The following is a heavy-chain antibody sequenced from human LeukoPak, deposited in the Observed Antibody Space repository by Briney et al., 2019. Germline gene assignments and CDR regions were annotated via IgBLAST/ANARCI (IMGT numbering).Heavy chain of an antibody. CDR1: GGSFSGYY. Sequence: PSETLSLTCAVYGGSFSGYYWSWIRQPAGKGLEWIGRIYTSGSTNYNPSLKSRVTMSVDTSKNQFSLKLSSVTAADTAVYYCARDSYGDAFDIWGQGTMVTVSS. V-gene: IGHV4-4*07. CDR2: IYTSGST. CDR3: ARDSYGDAFDI. D-gene: IGHD5-18*01. J-gene: IGHJ3*02.